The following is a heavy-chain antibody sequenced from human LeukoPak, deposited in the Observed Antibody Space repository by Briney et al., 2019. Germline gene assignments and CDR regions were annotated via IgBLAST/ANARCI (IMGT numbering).Heavy chain of an antibody. J-gene: IGHJ4*02. V-gene: IGHV3-23*01. Sequence: GGSLRLSCAASGFTFRSYAMSWVRQAPGKGLDWVSAISGSGGSTYYADSVKGRFTISRDNSKNTLYLQMNSLRAEDTAVYYCAKDHRRDYYGSGSYFDYWGQGTLVTVSS. CDR2: ISGSGGST. CDR1: GFTFRSYA. CDR3: AKDHRRDYYGSGSYFDY. D-gene: IGHD3-10*01.